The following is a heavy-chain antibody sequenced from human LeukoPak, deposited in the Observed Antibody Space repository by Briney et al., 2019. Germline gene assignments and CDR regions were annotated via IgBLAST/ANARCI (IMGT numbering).Heavy chain of an antibody. J-gene: IGHJ5*02. CDR1: GFTFSSYT. CDR2: IGSNGGST. Sequence: PGGSLRLSCAASGFTFSSYTLQWVRQAPGKGLEYVSTIGSNGGSTFYANSVKGRFTISRDNSKNTLYLQMNSLRAEDTAVYYCAKDWAYTDGFDPWGQGTLVTVSS. D-gene: IGHD3-16*01. V-gene: IGHV3-64*01. CDR3: AKDWAYTDGFDP.